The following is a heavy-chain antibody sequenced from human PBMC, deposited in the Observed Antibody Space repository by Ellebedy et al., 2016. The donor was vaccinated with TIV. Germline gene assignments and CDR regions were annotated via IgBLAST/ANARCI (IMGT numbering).Heavy chain of an antibody. CDR2: IFDTGIA. CDR3: ARWFGELLYVRWFDP. CDR1: GGSISGSSYY. D-gene: IGHD3-10*01. Sequence: SETLSLTCTVSGGSISGSSYYWGWIRQPPGKGLEWIGNIFDTGIAYYNPSLKSRVSISVDTSKNQFSLKLVSVTAADTAVYYCARWFGELLYVRWFDPWGQGTLVTVSS. V-gene: IGHV4-39*01. J-gene: IGHJ5*02.